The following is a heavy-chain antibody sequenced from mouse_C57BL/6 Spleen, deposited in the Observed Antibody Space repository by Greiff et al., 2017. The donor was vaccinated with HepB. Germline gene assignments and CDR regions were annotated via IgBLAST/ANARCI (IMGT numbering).Heavy chain of an antibody. V-gene: IGHV1-55*01. CDR1: GYTFTSYW. D-gene: IGHD2-3*01. J-gene: IGHJ4*01. Sequence: KQPGAELVKPGASVKMSCKASGYTFTSYWITWVKQRPGQGLEWIGDIYPGSGSTNYNEKFKSKATLTVDTSSSTAYMQLSSLTSEDSAVYYCARGDGYAMDYWGQGTSVTVSS. CDR2: IYPGSGST. CDR3: ARGDGYAMDY.